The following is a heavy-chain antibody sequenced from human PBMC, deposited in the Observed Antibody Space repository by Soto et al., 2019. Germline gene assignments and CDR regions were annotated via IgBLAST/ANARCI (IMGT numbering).Heavy chain of an antibody. V-gene: IGHV1-69*01. J-gene: IGHJ4*02. Sequence: QVLLVQSGAEVKKPGSSVKVSCKASGGTFSSYAISWVRQAPGQGLEWKGGIIPIFGTANYAQKFKARVTISANEVTRTVYMDLSSMSSNDTTVNYCAREPSSSSSWYRNYSAYSGEEALVTVS. CDR3: AREPSSSSSWYRNYSAY. CDR1: GGTFSSYA. D-gene: IGHD6-13*01. CDR2: IIPIFGTA.